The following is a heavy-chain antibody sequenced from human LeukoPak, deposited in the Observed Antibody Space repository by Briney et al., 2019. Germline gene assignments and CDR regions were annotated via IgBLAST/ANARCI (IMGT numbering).Heavy chain of an antibody. V-gene: IGHV3-30-3*01. J-gene: IGHJ4*02. CDR3: ARDNYDY. CDR1: GFSFSSYA. CDR2: ISYDGSNK. Sequence: GGSLRLSCAASGFSFSSYAMHWVRQAPGKGLEWVAVISYDGSNKYYADSVKGRFTISRDNSKNTLYLQMNSLRAEDTAVYYCARDNYDYWGQGTLVTVSS. D-gene: IGHD4-11*01.